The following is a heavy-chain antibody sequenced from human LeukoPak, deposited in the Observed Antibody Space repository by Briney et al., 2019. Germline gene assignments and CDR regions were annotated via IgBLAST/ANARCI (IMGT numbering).Heavy chain of an antibody. CDR2: IIPIFGTA. J-gene: IGHJ5*02. D-gene: IGHD2-21*02. CDR1: GGTFSSYA. V-gene: IGHV1-69*13. Sequence: PAASVKVSCKASGGTFSSYAISWVRQAPGQGLEWMGGIIPIFGTANYAQKFQGRVTITADESTSTAYMELSSLRSEDTAVYYCGYCGGDCRNYNWFDPWGQGTLVTVSS. CDR3: GYCGGDCRNYNWFDP.